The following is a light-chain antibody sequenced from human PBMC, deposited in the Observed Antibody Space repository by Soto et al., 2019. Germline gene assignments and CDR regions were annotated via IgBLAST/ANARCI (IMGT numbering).Light chain of an antibody. CDR1: SSDVGSYNR. CDR2: EVS. Sequence: QSVLTQPPSVSGSPGQSVTISCTGTSSDVGSYNRVSWYQQSPGTAPKLMIYEVSNRPSGVPDRFSGSKSGNTASLTISGLQAEEEDDYYCSSYTTSITWVFGGGTKLTVL. V-gene: IGLV2-18*02. J-gene: IGLJ2*01. CDR3: SSYTTSITWV.